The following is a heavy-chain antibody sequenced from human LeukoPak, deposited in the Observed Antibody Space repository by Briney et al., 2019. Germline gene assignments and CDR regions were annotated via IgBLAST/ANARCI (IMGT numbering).Heavy chain of an antibody. V-gene: IGHV4-4*02. CDR2: IYHSGST. CDR1: GGSISSNNW. J-gene: IGHJ4*02. Sequence: SETLSLTCAVSGGSISSNNWWGWVRQPPGKGLEWIGEIYHSGSTNYNPSLKSRVTISVDTSKNQFSLKLSSVTAADTAVYYCASRGIGGNGHEYWGQGTLVTVSS. CDR3: ASRGIGGNGHEY. D-gene: IGHD3-16*01.